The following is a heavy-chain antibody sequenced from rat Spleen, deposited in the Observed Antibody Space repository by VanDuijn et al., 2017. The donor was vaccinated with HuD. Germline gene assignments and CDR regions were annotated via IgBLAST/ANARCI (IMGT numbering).Heavy chain of an antibody. Sequence: EVKLVESGGGLVQPGRSLKLSCTASGFNFNDYWMGWVRQAPGKGLEWIGEINKNSRTIKYNPYLKDKFIISRDNAQNTLYLQMSKLGSEDTAIYYCVRERLGVEGWGQGVMVTVSS. CDR3: VRERLGVEG. J-gene: IGHJ2*01. D-gene: IGHD4-3*01. CDR1: GFNFNDYW. V-gene: IGHV4-2*01. CDR2: INKNSRTI.